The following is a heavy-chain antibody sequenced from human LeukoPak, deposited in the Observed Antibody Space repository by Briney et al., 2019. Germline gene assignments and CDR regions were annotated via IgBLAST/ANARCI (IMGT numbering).Heavy chain of an antibody. V-gene: IGHV1-18*01. Sequence: ASVKVSCKASGYTFTSYGISWVRQAPGQGLGWMGWISAYNGNTNYAQKLQGRVTMTTDTSTSTAYMELRSLRSDDTAVYYCARDTGGGITMIVVVITPFDYWGQGTLVTVSS. CDR1: GYTFTSYG. CDR2: ISAYNGNT. J-gene: IGHJ4*02. D-gene: IGHD3-22*01. CDR3: ARDTGGGITMIVVVITPFDY.